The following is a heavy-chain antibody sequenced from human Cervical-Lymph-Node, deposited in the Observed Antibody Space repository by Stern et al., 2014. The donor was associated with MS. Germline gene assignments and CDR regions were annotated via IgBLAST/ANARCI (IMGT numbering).Heavy chain of an antibody. Sequence: VQLVQSGAEVKKPGESLKISCEASGYLFDDYWIGWVRQMSGRGLELVAIIFPRDSNTRYSPSVQGQVTISADKSISTAYLQWSSLKPWDTAMYYCARSPATPSGYDRFDYWGQGALVTVSS. CDR3: ARSPATPSGYDRFDY. D-gene: IGHD5-12*01. V-gene: IGHV5-51*03. CDR2: IFPRDSNT. J-gene: IGHJ4*02. CDR1: GYLFDDYW.